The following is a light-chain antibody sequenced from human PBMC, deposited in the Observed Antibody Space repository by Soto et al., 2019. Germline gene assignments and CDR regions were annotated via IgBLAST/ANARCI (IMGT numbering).Light chain of an antibody. CDR2: DAS. CDR3: QQCHRYLT. V-gene: IGKV1D-8*03. Sequence: VIWMTQSPSLLSASTGDRVTISCRMSQGISSYLAWYQQKPGKAPKMLIYDASILKSGVPSRFSGSASGTEFTLTISSLQPDDIATYYCQQCHRYLTFGQGTKVDIK. J-gene: IGKJ1*01. CDR1: QGISSY.